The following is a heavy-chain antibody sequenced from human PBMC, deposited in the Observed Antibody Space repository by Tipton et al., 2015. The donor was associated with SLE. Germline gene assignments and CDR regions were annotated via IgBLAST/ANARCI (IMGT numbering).Heavy chain of an antibody. Sequence: QSGAEVKKSGESLKISCKASGYIFTNYWIGWVRQMPGKGLEWMGIIFPDDSDIRCSPSFQGQVIISADKSISTAYLQWSSLKASDTATYYCARRDSGYYHGFEHWGQGTLVTVSS. V-gene: IGHV5-51*01. D-gene: IGHD3-3*01. CDR3: ARRDSGYYHGFEH. CDR2: IFPDDSDI. CDR1: GYIFTNYW. J-gene: IGHJ4*02.